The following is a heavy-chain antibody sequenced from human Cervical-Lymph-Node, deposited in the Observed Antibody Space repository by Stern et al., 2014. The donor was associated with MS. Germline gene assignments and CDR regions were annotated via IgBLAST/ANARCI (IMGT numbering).Heavy chain of an antibody. J-gene: IGHJ3*02. Sequence: MQLVESGPGLVKPSGTLSLTCAVSGGSISSSNWWSWVRQPPGKGLEWIGEIYHSESTNYNPSLKSRVTISVDKSKNQFSLKLSSVTAADTAVYYCAREGYSSSYDAFDIWGQGTMVTVSS. D-gene: IGHD6-6*01. CDR3: AREGYSSSYDAFDI. CDR1: GGSISSSNW. CDR2: IYHSEST. V-gene: IGHV4-4*02.